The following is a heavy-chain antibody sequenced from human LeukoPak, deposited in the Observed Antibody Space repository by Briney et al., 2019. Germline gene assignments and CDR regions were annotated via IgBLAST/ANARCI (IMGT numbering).Heavy chain of an antibody. J-gene: IGHJ4*02. D-gene: IGHD3-22*01. V-gene: IGHV1-2*02. CDR2: INPNSGGT. CDR3: ARDGPGRPPLDDSSGYPARWLIDY. Sequence: GASVKVSCKASGYTFTSYGISWVRQAPGQGLEWMGWINPNSGGTNYAQKFQGRVTMTRDTSISTAYMELSRLRSDDTAVYYCARDGPGRPPLDDSSGYPARWLIDYWGQGTLVTVSS. CDR1: GYTFTSYG.